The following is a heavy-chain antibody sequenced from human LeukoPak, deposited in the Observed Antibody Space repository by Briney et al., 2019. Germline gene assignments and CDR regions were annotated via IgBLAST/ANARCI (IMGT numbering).Heavy chain of an antibody. CDR2: INRRGHT. Sequence: GGSLRLSCAASEFTFDRFTIHWVRQTPGKGLEWVSLINRRGHTFYADSVKGRFTISRDNSRNSVFLQMNSLRPEDTALYHCAKEVDCPSDCLFFHSWGQGTLVTDSS. CDR3: AKEVDCPSDCLFFHS. V-gene: IGHV3-43*01. D-gene: IGHD2-21*02. J-gene: IGHJ4*02. CDR1: EFTFDRFT.